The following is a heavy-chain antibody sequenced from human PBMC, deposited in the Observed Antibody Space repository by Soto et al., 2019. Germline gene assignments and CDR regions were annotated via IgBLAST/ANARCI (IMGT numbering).Heavy chain of an antibody. CDR1: GGSISSSSYY. Sequence: PSETLSLTCTVSGGSISSSSYYWGWIRQPPGKGLEWIGSIYYSGSTYYNPSLKSRVTISVDTSKNQFSLKLSSVTAADTAVYYCARHIVLISGFDIWGQGTMVTVSS. V-gene: IGHV4-39*01. CDR2: IYYSGST. J-gene: IGHJ3*02. D-gene: IGHD2-8*01. CDR3: ARHIVLISGFDI.